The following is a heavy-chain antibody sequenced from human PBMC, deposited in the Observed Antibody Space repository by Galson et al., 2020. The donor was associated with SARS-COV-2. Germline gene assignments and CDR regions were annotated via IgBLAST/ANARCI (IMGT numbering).Heavy chain of an antibody. CDR1: GFSFSDYS. V-gene: IGHV3-30-3*01. CDR2: ISTDGSNN. CDR3: ARTRLGGPGRNHDYYYGMDV. Sequence: GGSLRLSCVTSGFSFSDYSIHWVRQAPGKGLEWMTLISTDGSNNYHGDSVRGRFTVSRDTSKRRVYLQMNDLRPEDTAVYYCARTRLGGPGRNHDYYYGMDVWGPGTTVTVSS. D-gene: IGHD1-26*01. J-gene: IGHJ6*02.